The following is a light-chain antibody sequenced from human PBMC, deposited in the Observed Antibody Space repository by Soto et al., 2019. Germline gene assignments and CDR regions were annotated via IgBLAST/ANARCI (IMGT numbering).Light chain of an antibody. CDR2: DAS. J-gene: IGKJ5*01. CDR1: QSISSW. V-gene: IGKV1-5*01. CDR3: QQYNSFLT. Sequence: DIQMTQSPSSVSASVGDRVTITCRASQSISSWLAWYQQKPGKAPKLLIYDASSLESGVPSRFSGSGSGTEFTLTISSLQPDDFATYYCQQYNSFLTVGQGTRLENK.